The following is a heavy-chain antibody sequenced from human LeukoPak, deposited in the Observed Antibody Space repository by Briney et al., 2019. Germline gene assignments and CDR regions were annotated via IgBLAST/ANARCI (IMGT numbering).Heavy chain of an antibody. CDR2: INWNGGST. Sequence: GGSLRLSCAASGFTFDDYGMSWVRQAPGKGLEWVSGINWNGGSTGYADSMKGRFTISRDNAKSSLYLQMNSLRDEDTAIYFCARALWELRSSAYFDHWGQGTLVTVSS. CDR3: ARALWELRSSAYFDH. V-gene: IGHV3-20*04. D-gene: IGHD1-26*01. J-gene: IGHJ4*02. CDR1: GFTFDDYG.